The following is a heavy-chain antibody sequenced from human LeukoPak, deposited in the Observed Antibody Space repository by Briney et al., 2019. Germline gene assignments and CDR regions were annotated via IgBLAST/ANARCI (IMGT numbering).Heavy chain of an antibody. Sequence: PGESLKISCKGSGYSFTSYWIGWVRQMPGKGLEWMGIIYPGDSDTRYSPSFQGQVTISADKSISTAYLQWSSLKASDTAMYYCARHSYCGSTTCYYYGMDVWGQGTTVTVSS. J-gene: IGHJ6*02. CDR1: GYSFTSYW. CDR2: IYPGDSDT. D-gene: IGHD2-2*01. V-gene: IGHV5-51*01. CDR3: ARHSYCGSTTCYYYGMDV.